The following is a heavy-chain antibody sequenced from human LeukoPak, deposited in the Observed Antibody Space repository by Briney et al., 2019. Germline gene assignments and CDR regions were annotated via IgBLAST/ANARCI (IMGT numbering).Heavy chain of an antibody. CDR2: INHSGST. J-gene: IGHJ4*02. Sequence: SETLSLTCAVYGGSFSGYCWSWIRQPPGKGLEWIGEINHSGSTNYNPSLKSRVTISVDTSKNQFSLKLSSVTAADTAVYYCARGNIDIVVVPAAIIIHYFDYWGQGTLVTVSS. CDR3: ARGNIDIVVVPAAIIIHYFDY. CDR1: GGSFSGYC. V-gene: IGHV4-34*01. D-gene: IGHD2-2*01.